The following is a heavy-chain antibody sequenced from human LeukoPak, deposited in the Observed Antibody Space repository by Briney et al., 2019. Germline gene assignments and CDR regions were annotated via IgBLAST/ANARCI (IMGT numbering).Heavy chain of an antibody. J-gene: IGHJ5*02. CDR1: GFSFSNAW. Sequence: GGSLRLSCAAAGFSFSNAWMSWVRQAPGKGLEWVGRIKSKTDGGTTDYAAPVKGRFTISRDDSRNTLYLQMNSLKTEDTAVYYCTTDLVAAQTPFDPWGQGTLVTVSS. D-gene: IGHD6-19*01. CDR2: IKSKTDGGTT. V-gene: IGHV3-15*01. CDR3: TTDLVAAQTPFDP.